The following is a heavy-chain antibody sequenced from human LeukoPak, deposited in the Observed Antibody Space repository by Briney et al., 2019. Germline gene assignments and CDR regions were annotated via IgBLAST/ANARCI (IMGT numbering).Heavy chain of an antibody. CDR1: GDSISPYY. CDR3: SGDGVSWILDY. CDR2: VYYRGNT. V-gene: IGHV4-59*01. Sequence: SETLSLTCSVSGDSISPYYWNWIRQPPGQGLEWMGFVYYRGNTNYNPSLKRRVTITMETSKNTFSLKLNSITAADTAGLYCSGDGVSWILDYWGQGTLVTVS. D-gene: IGHD3-16*01. J-gene: IGHJ4*02.